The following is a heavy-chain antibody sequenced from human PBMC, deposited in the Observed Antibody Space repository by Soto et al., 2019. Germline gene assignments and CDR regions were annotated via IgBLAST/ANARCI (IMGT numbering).Heavy chain of an antibody. CDR1: GFTFSSYA. Sequence: GGSLRLSCAASGFTFSSYAMHWVRQAPGKGLEWVAVISYDGSNKYYADSVKGRFTISRDNSKNTLYLQMNSLRAEDTAVYYCARDHSGYDFVYYYNYVMDVWGKGPTVTVSS. CDR2: ISYDGSNK. D-gene: IGHD5-12*01. J-gene: IGHJ6*04. CDR3: ARDHSGYDFVYYYNYVMDV. V-gene: IGHV3-30-3*01.